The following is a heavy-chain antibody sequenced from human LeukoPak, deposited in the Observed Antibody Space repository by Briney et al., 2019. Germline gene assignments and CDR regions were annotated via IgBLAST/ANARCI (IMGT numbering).Heavy chain of an antibody. V-gene: IGHV3-23*01. CDR2: ISGSGGST. D-gene: IGHD6-19*01. CDR3: AKEGSSGWYERDWLDP. CDR1: GFTFNNYA. Sequence: SGGSLRLSCAASGFTFNNYAMNWVRQAPGKGLEWVSAISGSGGSTYYADSVKGRFTISRDNSENTLHLQMDSLRPEDTAIYYCAKEGSSGWYERDWLDPWGQGTLVTASS. J-gene: IGHJ5*02.